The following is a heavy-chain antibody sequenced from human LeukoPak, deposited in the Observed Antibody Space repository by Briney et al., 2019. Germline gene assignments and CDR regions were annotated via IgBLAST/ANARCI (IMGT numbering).Heavy chain of an antibody. Sequence: GGSLRLSCAPSGFTFSSYWMSWVRQAPGKGLEWVAVISYDGSNKYYADSVKGRFTVSRDNSKNTLYLQMHSLRVEDTAVYYCARERIAATGTGWFDPWGQGTLVTVSS. CDR2: ISYDGSNK. D-gene: IGHD6-13*01. CDR3: ARERIAATGTGWFDP. J-gene: IGHJ5*02. CDR1: GFTFSSYW. V-gene: IGHV3-30*03.